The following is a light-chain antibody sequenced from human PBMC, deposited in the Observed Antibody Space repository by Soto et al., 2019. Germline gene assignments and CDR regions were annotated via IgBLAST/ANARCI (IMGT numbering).Light chain of an antibody. J-gene: IGKJ5*01. V-gene: IGKV1-39*01. CDR2: AAS. CDR1: QSISNY. Sequence: DIHVTLSPSSLSASVGDRVTITCRASQSISNYLNWYQQKPGKAPKLLIYAASSLQSGVPSRFSGSGSGTDFTLTISSLQPEDFATYYCQQSYSTLITFGQGTRLEIK. CDR3: QQSYSTLIT.